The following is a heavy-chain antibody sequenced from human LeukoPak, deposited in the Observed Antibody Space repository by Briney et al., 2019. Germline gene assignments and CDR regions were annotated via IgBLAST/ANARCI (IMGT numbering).Heavy chain of an antibody. J-gene: IGHJ5*02. CDR2: IIPIFGTA. CDR3: ARDRAGSYGPNWFDP. CDR1: GGTFSSYA. D-gene: IGHD5-18*01. Sequence: ASVKVSCKASGGTFSSYAISWVRQAPGQGLEWMGGIIPIFGTANYAQKFQGRVPITADESTSTAYMELSSLRSEDTAVYYCARDRAGSYGPNWFDPWGQGTLVTVSS. V-gene: IGHV1-69*13.